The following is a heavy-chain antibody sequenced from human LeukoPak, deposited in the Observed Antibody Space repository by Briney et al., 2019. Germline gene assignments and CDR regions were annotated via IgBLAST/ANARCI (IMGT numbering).Heavy chain of an antibody. CDR2: INHSGST. D-gene: IGHD2-2*02. J-gene: IGHJ1*01. CDR1: GVSFSGYY. Sequence: SETLSLTCAVYGVSFSGYYWSWIRQPPGKGLEWIGEINHSGSTNYNPSLKSRVTISVDTSKNQFSLKLSSGTAADTAVYYCARGDYCSSTSCYSDSGFQHWGQGTLVTVSS. V-gene: IGHV4-34*01. CDR3: ARGDYCSSTSCYSDSGFQH.